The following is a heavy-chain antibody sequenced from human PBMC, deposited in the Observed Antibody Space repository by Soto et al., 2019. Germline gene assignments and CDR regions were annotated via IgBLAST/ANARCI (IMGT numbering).Heavy chain of an antibody. V-gene: IGHV4-61*01. D-gene: IGHD6-19*01. CDR1: GGSVSSGNYY. CDR2: IYYSGST. Sequence: QVPLQESGPGLVKPSETLSLTCTVSGGSVSSGNYYWSWIRQPPGKRLEWIGYIYYSGSTNYNPSLKSRVTISVDTSKNQFSLKLSSVTAADTAVYYCASYSSGWYDVSYWGQGTLVTVSS. J-gene: IGHJ4*02. CDR3: ASYSSGWYDVSY.